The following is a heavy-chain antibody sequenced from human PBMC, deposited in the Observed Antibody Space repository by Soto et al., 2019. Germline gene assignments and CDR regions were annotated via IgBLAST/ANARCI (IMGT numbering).Heavy chain of an antibody. D-gene: IGHD2-8*02. J-gene: IGHJ4*02. Sequence: PSETLSLTCTVSGASITGTSYWSWIRQPAGKGLEWIGRFSLSGTTNYNPSLRSRVTMSADVSKNQFSLRLTSVTAADTALYYCARGMTPPGATAWYYFDYWGQGTLVTVSS. V-gene: IGHV4-4*07. CDR3: ARGMTPPGATAWYYFDY. CDR2: FSLSGTT. CDR1: GASITGTSY.